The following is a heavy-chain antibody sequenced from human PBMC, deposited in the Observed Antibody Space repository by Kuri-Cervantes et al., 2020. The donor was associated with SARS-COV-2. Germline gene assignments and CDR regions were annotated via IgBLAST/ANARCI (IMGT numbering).Heavy chain of an antibody. CDR2: IYYSGST. Sequence: ESLKISCPVSGGSISSYYWSWIRQPPGKGLEWIGYIYYSGSTNYNPSLKSRVTISVDTSENQFSLKLGSVTAADTAVYYCARHGFDFWSGYARTYYYYYGMDVWGQGTTVTVSS. V-gene: IGHV4-59*08. J-gene: IGHJ6*02. CDR3: ARHGFDFWSGYARTYYYYYGMDV. CDR1: GGSISSYY. D-gene: IGHD3-3*01.